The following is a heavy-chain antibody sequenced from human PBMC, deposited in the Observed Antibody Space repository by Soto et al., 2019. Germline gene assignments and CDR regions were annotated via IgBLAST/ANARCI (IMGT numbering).Heavy chain of an antibody. CDR2: ISGSGGST. Sequence: GGSLRLSCAASGFTFSSYAMSWVRQAPGKGLEWVSAISGSGGSTYYADSVKGRFTISRDNSKDTLYLQMNSLRTEDTAVYYCARIHYDSSGYYFISDHYFQYWGQGTLVTVSS. CDR3: ARIHYDSSGYYFISDHYFQY. V-gene: IGHV3-23*01. D-gene: IGHD3-22*01. J-gene: IGHJ1*01. CDR1: GFTFSSYA.